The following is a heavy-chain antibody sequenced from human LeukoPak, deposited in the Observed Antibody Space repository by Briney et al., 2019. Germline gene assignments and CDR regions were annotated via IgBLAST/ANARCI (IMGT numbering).Heavy chain of an antibody. V-gene: IGHV3-23*01. Sequence: GGSLRLSCVASGFIFKDYAMSWVRQAPAGGLEWVSSLRGDGETFYTDSVKGRFTLSRDHSRNTVYLQLSNLRVEDTAVYYCAKPSWVSSADAVLWGQGTLVTVS. D-gene: IGHD3-16*01. CDR3: AKPSWVSSADAVL. CDR2: LRGDGET. J-gene: IGHJ4*02. CDR1: GFIFKDYA.